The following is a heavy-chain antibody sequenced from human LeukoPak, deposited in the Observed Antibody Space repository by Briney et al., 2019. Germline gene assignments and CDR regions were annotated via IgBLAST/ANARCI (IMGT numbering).Heavy chain of an antibody. J-gene: IGHJ4*02. CDR2: IYHSGST. CDR1: GGSISSGGYS. Sequence: PSETLSLTCAVPGGSISSGGYSWSWIRQPPGKGLEWIGYIYHSGSTYYNPSLKSRVTISVDRSKNQFSLKLSSVTAADTAVYYCARHSGYDYPDYWGQGTLVTVSS. V-gene: IGHV4-30-2*01. CDR3: ARHSGYDYPDY. D-gene: IGHD5-12*01.